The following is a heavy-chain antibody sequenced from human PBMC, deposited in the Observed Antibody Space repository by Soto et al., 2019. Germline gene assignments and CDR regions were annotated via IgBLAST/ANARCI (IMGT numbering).Heavy chain of an antibody. CDR1: GSTFRTYW. CDR2: INLDGSEK. Sequence: EVQLVESGGGLVQPGGSLRLSCAASGSTFRTYWLSWVRQVPGKGLEWVANINLDGSEKDYVDSVKGRFTISRDNARNSLYLQMSSLRAEDTALYYCARDGSTSWYSYDYHGMDVWGQGTTVTVSS. D-gene: IGHD5-18*01. CDR3: ARDGSTSWYSYDYHGMDV. V-gene: IGHV3-7*05. J-gene: IGHJ6*02.